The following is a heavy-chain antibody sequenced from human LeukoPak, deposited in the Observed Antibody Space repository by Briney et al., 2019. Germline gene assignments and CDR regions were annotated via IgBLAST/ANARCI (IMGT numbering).Heavy chain of an antibody. CDR2: ISGSGGST. D-gene: IGHD3-3*01. CDR1: GFTFSSYA. J-gene: IGHJ5*02. CDR3: AKRPDFWSGSPRFDP. V-gene: IGHV3-23*01. Sequence: GGSLRLSCAASGFTFSSYAMSWVRQAPGKGLEWVSAISGSGGSTYYADSVKGRFTISRDNSKNTLYLQMNSLRAEDTAVYYCAKRPDFWSGSPRFDPWGQGTLVTVSS.